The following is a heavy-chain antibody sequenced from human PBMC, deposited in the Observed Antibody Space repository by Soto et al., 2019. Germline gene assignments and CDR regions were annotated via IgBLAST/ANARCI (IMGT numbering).Heavy chain of an antibody. V-gene: IGHV3-74*03. J-gene: IGHJ3*02. Sequence: EVQLVESGGDLVQPGGSLRLSCAASGFTFSGHWMHWVRQVPGKGLEWVSRINTDGATSTYADSVKGHFTISRDNATIRLYLEMSALRLDETAAYYSARQAVYCSMTSSYIIAFDTWGLGATVTVS. CDR1: GFTFSGHW. CDR2: INTDGATS. D-gene: IGHD2-2*02. CDR3: ARQAVYCSMTSSYIIAFDT.